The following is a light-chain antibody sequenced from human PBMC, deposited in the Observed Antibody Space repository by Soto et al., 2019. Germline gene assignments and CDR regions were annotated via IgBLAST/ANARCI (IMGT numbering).Light chain of an antibody. CDR2: GAS. Sequence: EIVMTQSPAHLSVSPGERATLSCRASQSVSSNLAWYQQKPGQGPRLLIYGASTRATSIPARFSGSGSGTEFTLNINSLQSEDFAVYYCQQYNKWPPYTFGQGTKLEIK. V-gene: IGKV3-15*01. CDR3: QQYNKWPPYT. CDR1: QSVSSN. J-gene: IGKJ2*01.